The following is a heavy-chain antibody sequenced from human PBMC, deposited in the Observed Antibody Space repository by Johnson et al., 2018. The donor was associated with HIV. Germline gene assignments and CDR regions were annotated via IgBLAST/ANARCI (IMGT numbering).Heavy chain of an antibody. CDR1: GFTFSNAW. V-gene: IGHV3-15*05. Sequence: VQLVESGGGLVKPGGSLRLSCAASGFTFSNAWMSWVRQAPGKGLEWVGRIKSKTDGGTTDYAAPVNGRFTISRDDSKNTLYLQMNSLRTEDTALYYCAKANSGSYLGHDAFDIWGQGTMVTVSS. CDR2: IKSKTDGGTT. CDR3: AKANSGSYLGHDAFDI. J-gene: IGHJ3*02. D-gene: IGHD1-26*01.